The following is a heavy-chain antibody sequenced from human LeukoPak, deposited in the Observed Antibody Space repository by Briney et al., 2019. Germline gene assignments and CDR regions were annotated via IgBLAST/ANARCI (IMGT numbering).Heavy chain of an antibody. CDR2: INTRGST. CDR3: ARASAIATAGPIDY. Sequence: SETLSLTCTVSGGSISSGSYYWSWLRQPAGKGLEWIGRINTRGSTNYNPSLKSRLTISVDTSKNRFSLNLSSVTAADTAVYYCARASAIATAGPIDYWGQGTLVTVSS. CDR1: GGSISSGSYY. V-gene: IGHV4-61*02. J-gene: IGHJ4*02. D-gene: IGHD6-13*01.